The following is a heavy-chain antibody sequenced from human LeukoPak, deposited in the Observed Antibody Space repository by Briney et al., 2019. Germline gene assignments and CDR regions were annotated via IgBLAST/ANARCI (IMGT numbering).Heavy chain of an antibody. CDR2: INAGNGNT. CDR1: GYTFTSYA. Sequence: GASVKVSCKASGYTFTSYAMHWVRQAPGQRLEWMGWINAGNGNTKYSQKFQGRVTISRDTSASTAYMELSSLRSEDTAVYYCAKQISGSYYDAFDIWGQGTMVTVSS. J-gene: IGHJ3*02. D-gene: IGHD1-26*01. CDR3: AKQISGSYYDAFDI. V-gene: IGHV1-3*01.